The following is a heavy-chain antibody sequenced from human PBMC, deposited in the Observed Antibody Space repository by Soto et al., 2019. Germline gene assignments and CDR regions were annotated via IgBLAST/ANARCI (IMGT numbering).Heavy chain of an antibody. V-gene: IGHV3-23*01. CDR1: GFTFSSYA. J-gene: IGHJ6*02. CDR2: ISGSGNNI. Sequence: EVQLLESGGGLVQPGGSLRLSCAASGFTFSSYAMNWVRQAPGKGLEWVSAISGSGNNIYNADSVKGRFTISRDNSKNTVYLQMHSLRAEDTAVHYGTKDLWDRGVMNGMDVWGQGTTVTVSS. D-gene: IGHD3-10*01. CDR3: TKDLWDRGVMNGMDV.